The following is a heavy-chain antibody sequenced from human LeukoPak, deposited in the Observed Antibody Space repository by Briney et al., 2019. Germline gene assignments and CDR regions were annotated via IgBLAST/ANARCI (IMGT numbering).Heavy chain of an antibody. CDR1: GYTFTRYY. CDR2: INPSGGST. CDR3: ARDSPQYCSSTSCYGSSFDY. J-gene: IGHJ4*02. Sequence: ASVKVSCKASGYTFTRYYMHWVRQAPGQGPEWMGIINPSGGSTSYAETFQGRVTMTRDTSTSTVYMELSSLRSEDTAVYYCARDSPQYCSSTSCYGSSFDYWGQGTLVTVSS. D-gene: IGHD2-2*01. V-gene: IGHV1-46*01.